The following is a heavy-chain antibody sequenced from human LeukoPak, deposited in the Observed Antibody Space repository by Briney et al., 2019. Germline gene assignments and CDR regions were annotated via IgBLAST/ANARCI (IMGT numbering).Heavy chain of an antibody. CDR3: ARDDNWAFDY. V-gene: IGHV3-21*05. Sequence: GGSLRLSCTASGFTFSRYALNWVRQAPGKGLEWVSYISRTNEIHDADSVKGRFTISRDDAKNSLYLQMNSLRVDDTAVYYCARDDNWAFDYWGQGTLVTVSS. CDR1: GFTFSRYA. CDR2: ISRTNEI. D-gene: IGHD1-1*01. J-gene: IGHJ4*02.